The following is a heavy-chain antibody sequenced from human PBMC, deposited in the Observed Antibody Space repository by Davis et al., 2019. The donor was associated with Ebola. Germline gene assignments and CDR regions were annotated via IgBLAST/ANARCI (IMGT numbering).Heavy chain of an antibody. Sequence: GESLKIFCAASGFTFSSYWMSWVRQAPGKGLEWVANIKQDGSEKYYVDSVKGRFTISRDNAKNSLYLQMNSLRAEDTAVYYCARNWLPGYFDYWGQGTLVTVSS. D-gene: IGHD5-12*01. CDR3: ARNWLPGYFDY. V-gene: IGHV3-7*01. J-gene: IGHJ4*02. CDR1: GFTFSSYW. CDR2: IKQDGSEK.